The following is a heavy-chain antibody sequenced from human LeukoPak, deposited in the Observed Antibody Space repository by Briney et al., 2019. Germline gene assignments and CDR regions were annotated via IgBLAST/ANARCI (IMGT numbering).Heavy chain of an antibody. CDR2: ISYDGSNK. J-gene: IGHJ3*02. Sequence: PGGSLRLSCADSGFTFSSYAMHWVRQAPGKGLEWVAVISYDGSNKYYADSVKGRFTISRDNSKNTLYLQMNSLRAEDTAVYYCARSPRLRGAFDIWGQGTMVTVSS. CDR3: ARSPRLRGAFDI. V-gene: IGHV3-30-3*01. CDR1: GFTFSSYA.